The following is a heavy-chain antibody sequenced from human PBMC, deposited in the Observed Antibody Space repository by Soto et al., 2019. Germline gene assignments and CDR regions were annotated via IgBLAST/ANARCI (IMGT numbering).Heavy chain of an antibody. CDR3: ARALVVRGVADY. D-gene: IGHD3-10*01. Sequence: SETLSLTCTVSGDSISNYYWSWIRQPPGKGLEWIGEINHSGSTNYNPSLKSRVTISVDTSKNQFSLKLSSVTAADTAVYYCARALVVRGVADYWGQGTLVTVPQ. CDR1: GDSISNYY. CDR2: INHSGST. J-gene: IGHJ4*02. V-gene: IGHV4-34*01.